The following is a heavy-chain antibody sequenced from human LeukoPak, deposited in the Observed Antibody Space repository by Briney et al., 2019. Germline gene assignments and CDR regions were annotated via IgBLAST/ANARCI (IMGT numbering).Heavy chain of an antibody. CDR3: ARQYYYDSSPDY. Sequence: PETLSLTCTVSGGSISSYYWSWIRQPPGKGLEWIGYIYYSGSTNYNPSLKSRVTISVDTSKNQFSLKLSSVTAADTAVYYCARQYYYDSSPDYWGQGTLVTVSS. D-gene: IGHD3-22*01. V-gene: IGHV4-59*08. CDR1: GGSISSYY. CDR2: IYYSGST. J-gene: IGHJ4*02.